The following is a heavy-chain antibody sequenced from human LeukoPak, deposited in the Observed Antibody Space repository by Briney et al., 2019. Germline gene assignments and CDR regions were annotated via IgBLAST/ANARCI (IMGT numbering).Heavy chain of an antibody. Sequence: GSLRLSCAASGFTFGPYWMSWIRQPPGKGLEWIGEINHSGSTNYNPSLKSRVTISVDTSKNQFSLKLSSVTAADTAVYYCARLASSRSSGNYYYYMDVWGKGTTVTISS. CDR3: ARLASSRSSGNYYYYMDV. D-gene: IGHD6-25*01. J-gene: IGHJ6*03. CDR1: GFTFGPYW. CDR2: INHSGST. V-gene: IGHV4-34*01.